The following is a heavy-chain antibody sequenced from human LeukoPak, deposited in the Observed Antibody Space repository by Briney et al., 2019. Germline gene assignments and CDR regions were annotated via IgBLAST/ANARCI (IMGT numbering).Heavy chain of an antibody. V-gene: IGHV4-59*01. CDR1: GDSIDSYY. CDR3: AGRSARYFDS. D-gene: IGHD1-26*01. Sequence: PSETLSLTCTVSGDSIDSYYWSWIRQPPGEGLQWIGYAFYSGPTNYDASLKSRVAISVDRSKNQFSLKLTSVSAADTAVYYCAGRSARYFDSWGQGTPVTVSS. CDR2: AFYSGPT. J-gene: IGHJ4*02.